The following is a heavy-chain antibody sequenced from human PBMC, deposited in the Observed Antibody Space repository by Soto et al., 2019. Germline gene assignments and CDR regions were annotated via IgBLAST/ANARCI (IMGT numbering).Heavy chain of an antibody. CDR1: GGSLSGYY. V-gene: IGHV4-34*01. Sequence: QVQLQQWGAGLLKPSETLSLNCAVTGGSLSGYYWSWIRQPPGKGLEWIGEVKDGGHTNYSPSLRGRVTISSDASNHQFSLRLNSVAAADTGGYYCARGQEGVVATHWDQGSLVTVSS. CDR2: VKDGGHT. D-gene: IGHD5-12*01. J-gene: IGHJ4*02. CDR3: ARGQEGVVATH.